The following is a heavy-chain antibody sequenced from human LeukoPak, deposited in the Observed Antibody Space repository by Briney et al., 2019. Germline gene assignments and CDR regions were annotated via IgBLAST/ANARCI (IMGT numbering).Heavy chain of an antibody. D-gene: IGHD1-1*01. J-gene: IGHJ2*01. CDR2: MSDSGNSK. CDR3: ARDPSIGNADWYFDL. CDR1: GFSFSDYY. V-gene: IGHV3-11*04. Sequence: PGGSLRLSCAASGFSFSDYYMGWLRQAPGKGLEWISYMSDSGNSKHYADSVTGRFTISRDNPRNSLYLQMNSLRVDDTAVYYRARDPSIGNADWYFDLWGRGTLVTVSS.